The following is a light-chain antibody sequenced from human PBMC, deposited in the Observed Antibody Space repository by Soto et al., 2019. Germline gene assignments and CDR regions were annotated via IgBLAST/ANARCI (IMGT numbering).Light chain of an antibody. Sequence: QSVLTQPPSESGAPGQRVTISCTGSSSNIGAGYDVHWYQQLPGTAPKLLIYGNSNRPSGVPDRFSGSKSGTSASLAITGLQAEDEADYSCQSYDSSLSGSVFGGGTKLNVL. V-gene: IGLV1-40*01. J-gene: IGLJ2*01. CDR1: SSNIGAGYD. CDR3: QSYDSSLSGSV. CDR2: GNS.